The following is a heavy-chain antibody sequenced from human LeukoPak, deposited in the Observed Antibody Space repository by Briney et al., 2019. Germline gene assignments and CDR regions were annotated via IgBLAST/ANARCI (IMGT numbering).Heavy chain of an antibody. CDR3: ARGQWLPVFDF. Sequence: PSETLSLTCTGSGGSISRYYWSWIRQPPGKGLEGIGYIYYRGSTNYTPSLKSRVTISVDTSKNHFSLKLSSVTAADTAVYYCARGQWLPVFDFWGQGTLVTVSS. CDR1: GGSISRYY. J-gene: IGHJ4*02. CDR2: IYYRGST. D-gene: IGHD3-22*01. V-gene: IGHV4-59*01.